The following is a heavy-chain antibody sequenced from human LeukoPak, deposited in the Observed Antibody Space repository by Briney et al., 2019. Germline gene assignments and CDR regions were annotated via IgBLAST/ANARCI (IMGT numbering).Heavy chain of an antibody. J-gene: IGHJ5*02. CDR1: GGSFSGYY. V-gene: IGHV4-34*01. D-gene: IGHD6-19*01. CDR2: INHIGST. CDR3: AREVGGTGGWFDP. Sequence: PSETLPLTCAVYGGSFSGYYWSLIRQPPGKGLEWIGEINHIGSTNYNPSLKSRVTISVDTSKNQFSLKLTSVTAADTAVYYCAREVGGTGGWFDPWGQGTLVIVSS.